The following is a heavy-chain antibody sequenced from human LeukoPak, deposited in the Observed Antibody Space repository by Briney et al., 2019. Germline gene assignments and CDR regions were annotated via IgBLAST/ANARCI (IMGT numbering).Heavy chain of an antibody. D-gene: IGHD1-26*01. CDR3: ARERGSYYFDF. Sequence: GGSLRLSCAASGFTFSSYEMNWVRQAPGMGLEWVSYISSGGSTIYYADSVRGRSTISRDNAKNSLYLQMNSLRAEDTAVYYCARERGSYYFDFWGQGTLVTVSS. J-gene: IGHJ4*02. CDR1: GFTFSSYE. CDR2: ISSGGSTI. V-gene: IGHV3-48*03.